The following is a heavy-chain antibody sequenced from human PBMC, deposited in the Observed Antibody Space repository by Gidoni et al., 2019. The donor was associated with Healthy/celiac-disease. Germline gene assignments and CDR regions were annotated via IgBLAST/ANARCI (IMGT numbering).Heavy chain of an antibody. V-gene: IGHV4-4*07. CDR1: GSSISSYY. J-gene: IGHJ3*02. CDR2: IYTSGST. CDR3: ARANYGDHEVDAFDI. D-gene: IGHD4-17*01. Sequence: QVQLQESGPGLVTPSETLSLTCTGSGSSISSYYWSWIRQPAGKGLEWIGRIYTSGSTNYNPSLKSRVTMSVDTSKNQFSLKLSSVTAADTAVYYCARANYGDHEVDAFDIWGQGTMVTVSS.